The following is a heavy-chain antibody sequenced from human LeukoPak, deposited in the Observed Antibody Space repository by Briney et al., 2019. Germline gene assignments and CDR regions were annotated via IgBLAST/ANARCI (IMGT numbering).Heavy chain of an antibody. CDR2: INHSGST. Sequence: SETLSLTCAVYGGSFSGYYWSWIRQPPGKGLEWIGEINHSGSTNYNPSLKSRVTISVDTSKNQFSLKLSSVTAADTAVYYCARARPYCGGDCYSGYYYGMDVWGQGTTVTVSS. J-gene: IGHJ6*02. D-gene: IGHD2-21*02. CDR3: ARARPYCGGDCYSGYYYGMDV. CDR1: GGSFSGYY. V-gene: IGHV4-34*01.